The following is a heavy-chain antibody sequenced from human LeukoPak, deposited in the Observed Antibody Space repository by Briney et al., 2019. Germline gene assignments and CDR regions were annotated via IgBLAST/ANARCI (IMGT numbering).Heavy chain of an antibody. CDR1: GFTFSSYE. CDR2: ISSSGSTI. CDR3: AKDRCSNGIGCYYYYMDV. D-gene: IGHD2-8*01. V-gene: IGHV3-48*03. J-gene: IGHJ6*03. Sequence: PGGSLRLSCAASGFTFSSYEMNWVRQAPGKGLEWVSYISSSGSTIYYADSVKGRFSISRDSSKNILYLQVNSLRAEDTAVYYCAKDRCSNGIGCYYYYMDVWGKGTTVTISS.